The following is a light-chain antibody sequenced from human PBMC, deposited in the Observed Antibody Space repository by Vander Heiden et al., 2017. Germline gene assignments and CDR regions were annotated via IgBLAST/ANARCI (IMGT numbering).Light chain of an antibody. Sequence: DIVLTQSPATLSLSPGERATLSCRASENIRSYLAWYQHQPGQAPRLLIYDASSRATGIPARFSGSGSGTDFTLTISSLEPEDSAVYYCLQRIKWPYTFGQWTKLEIK. CDR1: ENIRSY. CDR2: DAS. J-gene: IGKJ2*01. V-gene: IGKV3-11*01. CDR3: LQRIKWPYT.